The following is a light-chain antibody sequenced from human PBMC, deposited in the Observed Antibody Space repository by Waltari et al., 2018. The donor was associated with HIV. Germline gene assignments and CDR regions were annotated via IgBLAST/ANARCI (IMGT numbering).Light chain of an antibody. V-gene: IGLV7-43*01. J-gene: IGLJ3*02. Sequence: QTVVTQEPSLTVSPEGTVTLTCASITGAVTSDFYPNWVQLRPGQPPTTLISDTKNKHSWTPDRFSGFLFGGKAALTVSGVKPEDEAEYYCLLFFGGLWVFGGGTKLTVL. CDR3: LLFFGGLWV. CDR1: TGAVTSDFY. CDR2: DTK.